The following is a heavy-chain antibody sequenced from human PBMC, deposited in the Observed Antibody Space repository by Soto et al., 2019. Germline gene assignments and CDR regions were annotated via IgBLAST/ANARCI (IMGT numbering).Heavy chain of an antibody. J-gene: IGHJ4*02. V-gene: IGHV4-39*01. D-gene: IGHD2-15*01. CDR2: IYYSGST. Sequence: SETLSLTCTVSGGSISSSSYYWGWIRQPPGKGLEWIGSIYYSGSTYYNPSLKSRVTISVDTSKNQFSLKLSSVTAADTAVYYCASAAAYCSGGSCYSAHFDYWGQGTLVTVSS. CDR1: GGSISSSSYY. CDR3: ASAAAYCSGGSCYSAHFDY.